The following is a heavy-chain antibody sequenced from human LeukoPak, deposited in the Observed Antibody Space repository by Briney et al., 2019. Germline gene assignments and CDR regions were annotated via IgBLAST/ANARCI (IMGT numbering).Heavy chain of an antibody. CDR1: GFTFSSYA. V-gene: IGHV3-64*01. D-gene: IGHD3-10*01. CDR3: ARAGNRGSGHYYYYYMDV. CDR2: ISSNGGST. Sequence: GGSLRLSCAASGFTFSSYAMHWVRQAPGKGLEYVSAISSNGGSTYYANSVKGRFTISRDNSKNTLYLQMGSLRAEDMAVYYCARAGNRGSGHYYYYYMDVWGKGTTVTVSS. J-gene: IGHJ6*03.